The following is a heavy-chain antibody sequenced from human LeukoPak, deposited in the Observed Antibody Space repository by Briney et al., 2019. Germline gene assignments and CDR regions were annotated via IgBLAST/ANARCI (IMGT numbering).Heavy chain of an antibody. J-gene: IGHJ4*02. CDR3: ARDDSSGYYLLYYFDY. V-gene: IGHV3-30*02. CDR1: GFTFSSYG. Sequence: GGSLRLSCAASGFTFSSYGMHWVRQAPGKGLEWVAFIRYDGSNKYYADSVKGRFTISRDNSKNTLYLQMNSLRAEDTAVYYCARDDSSGYYLLYYFDYWGQGTLVTVSS. CDR2: IRYDGSNK. D-gene: IGHD3-22*01.